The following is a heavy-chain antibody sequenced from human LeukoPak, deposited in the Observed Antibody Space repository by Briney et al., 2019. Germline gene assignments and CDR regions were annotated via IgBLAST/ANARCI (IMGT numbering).Heavy chain of an antibody. D-gene: IGHD3-3*01. V-gene: IGHV4-59*01. CDR3: ARDFRSGYPYYYYYGMDV. Sequence: SETLSLTCTVSGGSISSYYWSWIRQPPGKGLEWIGYIYDSGSTNYNPSLKSRVTISVDTSKNQFSLKLSSVAAADTAVYYCARDFRSGYPYYYYYGMDVWGQGTTVTVSS. CDR2: IYDSGST. CDR1: GGSISSYY. J-gene: IGHJ6*02.